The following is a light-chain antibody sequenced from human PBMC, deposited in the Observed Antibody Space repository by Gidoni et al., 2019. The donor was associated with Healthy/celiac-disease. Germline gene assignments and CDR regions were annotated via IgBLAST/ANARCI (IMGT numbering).Light chain of an antibody. CDR1: QSVSSY. CDR2: DAS. J-gene: IGKJ4*01. CDR3: QQRSNWPPGPLT. Sequence: EIVLTQSPATLSLSPGERATLSCRASQSVSSYLAWYQQKPGQAPRLLIYDASNRATGIPARVSGSGSGTDFTLTISSLEPEDFAVYYCQQRSNWPPGPLTFGGGTKVEIK. V-gene: IGKV3-11*01.